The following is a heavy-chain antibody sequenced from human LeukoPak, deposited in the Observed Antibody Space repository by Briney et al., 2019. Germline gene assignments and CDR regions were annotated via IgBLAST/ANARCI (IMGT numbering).Heavy chain of an antibody. V-gene: IGHV1-2*02. Sequence: ASVKVSCKASGYTFTGYYMHWVRQAPGQGLEWMGWINPNSGGTNYAQKFQGRVTMTEDTSTDTAYMELSSLRSEDTAVYYCATGRPLDILTDLFDYWGQGTLVTVSS. D-gene: IGHD3-9*01. CDR1: GYTFTGYY. J-gene: IGHJ4*02. CDR3: ATGRPLDILTDLFDY. CDR2: INPNSGGT.